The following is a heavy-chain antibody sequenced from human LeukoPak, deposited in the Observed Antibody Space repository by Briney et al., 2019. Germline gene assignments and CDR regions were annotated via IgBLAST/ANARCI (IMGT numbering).Heavy chain of an antibody. V-gene: IGHV4-39*07. CDR1: GDSINSRSYY. CDR3: ARVYGSGSSNWFDP. J-gene: IGHJ5*02. CDR2: IYHSEST. D-gene: IGHD3-10*01. Sequence: SETLSLTCAVSGDSINSRSYYWAWIRQPPGKGLEWIGSIYHSESTYYNPSLKSRVTISLDTSKNQFSLKLSSVTAADTAVYYCARVYGSGSSNWFDPWGQGTLVTVSS.